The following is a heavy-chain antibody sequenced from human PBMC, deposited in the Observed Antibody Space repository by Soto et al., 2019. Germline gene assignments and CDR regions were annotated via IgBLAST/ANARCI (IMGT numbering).Heavy chain of an antibody. J-gene: IGHJ5*02. CDR1: GGSFIGYY. CDR2: INHSGST. CDR3: ATLGHYDFWSGFRKGNWFDP. V-gene: IGHV4-34*01. D-gene: IGHD3-3*01. Sequence: QVQLQQWGAGLLKPSETVSLTCAVYGGSFIGYYGTWIRQPPGKGLEWIGEINHSGSTNYNPSLTGRVTISADTSKNQFSLRLSSVTDADTAVYYCATLGHYDFWSGFRKGNWFDPWGQGTLVTVSS.